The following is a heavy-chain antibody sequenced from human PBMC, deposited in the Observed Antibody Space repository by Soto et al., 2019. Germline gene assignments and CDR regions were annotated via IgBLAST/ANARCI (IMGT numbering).Heavy chain of an antibody. Sequence: EVQLLESGGGLVQPGGSLRLSCAASGFTFSSYAMSWVRQAPGKGLEWVSGISGSGGGIYYADSVKGRFTISRDNSNNPLYLQMSSLRAEDTAVYYCTKGTRVVTAMGLVWGQGTLVTVSS. CDR3: TKGTRVVTAMGLV. CDR1: GFTFSSYA. V-gene: IGHV3-23*01. J-gene: IGHJ4*02. CDR2: ISGSGGGI. D-gene: IGHD2-21*02.